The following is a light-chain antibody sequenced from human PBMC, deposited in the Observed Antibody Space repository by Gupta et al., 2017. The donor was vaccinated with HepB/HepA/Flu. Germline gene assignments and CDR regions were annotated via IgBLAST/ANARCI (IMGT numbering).Light chain of an antibody. V-gene: IGLV2-14*01. CDR2: EVS. CDR1: SSDVGEYNY. J-gene: IGLJ2*01. Sequence: QSALTQPASVSGSPGQANIISCTGSSSDVGEYNYVFWYQHYPGTAPKLMMYEVSKRPSGVSNRFSGSNSGTTASLTISGLQAEAEAYYECSSYTSSRTLLFGGGTKLTVL. CDR3: SSYTSSRTLL.